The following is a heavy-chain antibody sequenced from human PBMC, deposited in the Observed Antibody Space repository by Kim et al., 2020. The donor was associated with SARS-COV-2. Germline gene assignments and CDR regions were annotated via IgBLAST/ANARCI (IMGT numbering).Heavy chain of an antibody. CDR2: INHSGST. D-gene: IGHD3-3*01. CDR1: GGSFSGYY. J-gene: IGHJ6*02. Sequence: SETLSLTCAVYGGSFSGYYWSWIRQPPGKGLEWIGEINHSGSTNYNPSLKSRVTISVDTSKNQFSLKLSSVTAADTAVYYCARGRVVAYGMDVWGQGTTVTVSS. V-gene: IGHV4-34*01. CDR3: ARGRVVAYGMDV.